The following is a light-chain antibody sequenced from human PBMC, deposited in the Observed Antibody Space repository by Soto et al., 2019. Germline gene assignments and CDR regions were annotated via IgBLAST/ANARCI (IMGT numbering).Light chain of an antibody. CDR2: DAS. Sequence: DIQMTQSPSSLSASVGDRVTITCQASQDIRKSLNWYQKKPGKAPKLLIYDASILQTGVPSRFIGSGSGKYFTFTSSSLQPEYVATYYYQQYDKRHRTVGGGPKVEI. CDR3: QQYDKRHRT. CDR1: QDIRKS. J-gene: IGKJ4*01. V-gene: IGKV1-33*01.